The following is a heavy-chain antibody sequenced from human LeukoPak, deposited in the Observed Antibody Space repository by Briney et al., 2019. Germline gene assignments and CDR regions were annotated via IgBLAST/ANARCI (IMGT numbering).Heavy chain of an antibody. D-gene: IGHD6-13*01. CDR1: GFTFSSYS. CDR3: ARARAPGIAAAGTVDY. V-gene: IGHV3-20*04. CDR2: INWNGGST. J-gene: IGHJ4*02. Sequence: GGSLRLSCAASGFTFSSYSMSWVRQAPGKGLEWVSGINWNGGSTGYADSVKGRFTISRDNAKNSLYLQMNSLRAEDTALYYCARARAPGIAAAGTVDYWGQGTLVTVSS.